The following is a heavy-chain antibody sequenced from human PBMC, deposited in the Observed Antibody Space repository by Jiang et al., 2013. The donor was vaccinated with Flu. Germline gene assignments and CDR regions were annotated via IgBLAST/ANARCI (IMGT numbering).Heavy chain of an antibody. CDR1: GGSISSSSYY. CDR2: IYYSGST. CDR3: AGTNYYGSGSYYLDAFDI. Sequence: SLTCTVSGGSISSSSYYWGWIRQPPGKGLEWIGSIYYSGSTYYNPSLKSRVTISVDTSKNQFSLKLSSVTAADTAVYYCAGTNYYGSGSYYLDAFDIWGQGTMVTVSS. D-gene: IGHD3-10*01. J-gene: IGHJ3*02. V-gene: IGHV4-39*01.